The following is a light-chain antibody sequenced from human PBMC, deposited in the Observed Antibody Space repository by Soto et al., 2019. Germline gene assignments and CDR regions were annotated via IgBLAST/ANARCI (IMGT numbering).Light chain of an antibody. J-gene: IGKJ1*01. Sequence: DIVLTQSPATLSLSPGERATLSCRASQSVNIYLAWYQQKPGQAPRLLIYDASHRATGIPAKFSGSGSGTDFTITISSLEHEDSAVYYCQQRSNSTPWINFGLVTKGDIK. CDR3: QQRSNSTPWIN. CDR1: QSVNIY. CDR2: DAS. V-gene: IGKV3-11*01.